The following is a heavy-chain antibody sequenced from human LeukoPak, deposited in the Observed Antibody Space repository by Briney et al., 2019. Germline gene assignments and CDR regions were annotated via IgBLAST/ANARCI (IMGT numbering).Heavy chain of an antibody. D-gene: IGHD6-13*01. J-gene: IGHJ4*02. Sequence: GGSLRLSCAAPGFTFSSYAMGWVRQAPGKGLGWVSAISGSGGSTYYADSVKGRFTISRDNSKNTLYLQMNSLRAEDTAVYYCAKITAAGNFYYFDYWGQGTLVTVSS. CDR2: ISGSGGST. CDR3: AKITAAGNFYYFDY. CDR1: GFTFSSYA. V-gene: IGHV3-23*01.